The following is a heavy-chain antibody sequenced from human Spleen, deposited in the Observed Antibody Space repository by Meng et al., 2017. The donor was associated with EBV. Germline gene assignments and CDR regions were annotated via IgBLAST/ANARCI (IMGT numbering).Heavy chain of an antibody. CDR3: ARLFYYGSGRLKFDF. CDR1: GGSVRSASYY. Sequence: LQRSGPAWLKPSEPPSRTCIVSGGSVRSASYYWTWIRQPPGKALEWIGYIHYSGNPNYNSSLKRRVTISVDMSKNQFSLRLSSVTAADTAVYYCARLFYYGSGRLKFDFWGQGTLVTVSS. D-gene: IGHD3-10*01. V-gene: IGHV4-61*01. CDR2: IHYSGNP. J-gene: IGHJ4*02.